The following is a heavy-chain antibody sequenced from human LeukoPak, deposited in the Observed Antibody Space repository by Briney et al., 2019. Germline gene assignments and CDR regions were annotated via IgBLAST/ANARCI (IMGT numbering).Heavy chain of an antibody. J-gene: IGHJ5*02. CDR3: ATHPRAYGFWSGYRWFDP. V-gene: IGHV3-48*01. D-gene: IGHD3-3*01. Sequence: GGSLRLSCAASGFTFSSYSMNWVRQAPGKGLEWVSYISSSSSTIYYADSVKGRFTISRDNAKNSLYLQMNSLRAEDTAVYYCATHPRAYGFWSGYRWFDPWGQGTLVTVSS. CDR2: ISSSSSTI. CDR1: GFTFSSYS.